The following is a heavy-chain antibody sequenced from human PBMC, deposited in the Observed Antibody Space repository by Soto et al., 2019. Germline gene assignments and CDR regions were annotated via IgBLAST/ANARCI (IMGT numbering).Heavy chain of an antibody. CDR1: GFTFRNYD. V-gene: IGHV3-13*05. CDR2: ISAAGDP. CDR3: AGTDRDFYGLDV. D-gene: IGHD1-7*01. Sequence: EVQLVESGGGLVQPGGSLRLSCEASGFTFRNYDMHWVRQGTGKGLEWVSGISAAGDPDYADSVEGRFTISRENAQNSFFLQMNSLRVGETAVYYCAGTDRDFYGLDVWGQGTTVIVSS. J-gene: IGHJ6*02.